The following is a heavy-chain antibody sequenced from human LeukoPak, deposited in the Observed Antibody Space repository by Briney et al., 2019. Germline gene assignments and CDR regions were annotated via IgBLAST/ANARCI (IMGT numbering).Heavy chain of an antibody. Sequence: GSSVKVSFKGSGCTFTSYGISWVRQAPGQGLEWVGWICAYNGNTNYAQKLQGRVTMTTGTSTSTAYKELRSLRSDDTAVYYCARGGYYDFWSGYYSHYFDYWGQGTLVTVSS. D-gene: IGHD3-3*01. CDR1: GCTFTSYG. V-gene: IGHV1-18*01. J-gene: IGHJ4*02. CDR2: ICAYNGNT. CDR3: ARGGYYDFWSGYYSHYFDY.